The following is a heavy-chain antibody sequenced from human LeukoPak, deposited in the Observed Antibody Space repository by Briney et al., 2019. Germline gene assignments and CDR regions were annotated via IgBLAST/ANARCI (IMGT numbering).Heavy chain of an antibody. V-gene: IGHV4-39*01. CDR1: GGSISSSSYY. Sequence: SETLSLTCTVSGGSISSSSYYWGWIRQPPGKGLEWIGSIYYSGSTYYNPSLKSRVTISVDTSKNQFSLKLSSVTAADTAVYYCATQLLTGDSDYWGQGTLVTVSS. CDR2: IYYSGST. D-gene: IGHD1-26*01. J-gene: IGHJ4*02. CDR3: ATQLLTGDSDY.